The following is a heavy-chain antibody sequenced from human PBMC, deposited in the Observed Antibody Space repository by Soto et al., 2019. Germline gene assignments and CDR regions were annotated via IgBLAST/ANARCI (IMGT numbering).Heavy chain of an antibody. D-gene: IGHD3-10*01. CDR1: GFTFSDYY. J-gene: IGHJ6*02. Sequence: GGSLRLSCAASGFTFSDYYMSWIRQAPGKGLEWVSYISSSSSYTNYADSVKGRFTISRDNAKNSLYLQMNSLRAEDTAVYYCARVGVVRGVIGFYYGMDVWGQGTTVTVSS. CDR3: ARVGVVRGVIGFYYGMDV. CDR2: ISSSSSYT. V-gene: IGHV3-11*05.